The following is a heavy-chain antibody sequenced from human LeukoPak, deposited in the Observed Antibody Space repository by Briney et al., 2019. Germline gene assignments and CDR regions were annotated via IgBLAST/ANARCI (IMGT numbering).Heavy chain of an antibody. CDR1: GYSFTSYW. D-gene: IGHD3-22*01. V-gene: IGHV5-51*01. J-gene: IGHJ4*02. CDR2: IFPGDSDT. CDR3: ARRKYYYDNSGYYPFDY. Sequence: GESLKISCKGSGYSFTSYWIGWVRQMPGKGLEWMGIIFPGDSDTRYSPSFQGQVTISADKSISTAYLQWSSLKASDTAMYYCARRKYYYDNSGYYPFDYWGQGTLVTVSS.